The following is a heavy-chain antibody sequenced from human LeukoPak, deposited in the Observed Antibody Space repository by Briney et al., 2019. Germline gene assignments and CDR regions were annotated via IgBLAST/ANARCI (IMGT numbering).Heavy chain of an antibody. V-gene: IGHV4-39*01. Sequence: SETLSLTCTVSGGSISSSSYYWGWIRQPPGKGLEWIGSIYYSGSTYYNPSLKSRVAISVDTSKNQFSLKLTSVTAADTAVYFCARQTRYPLYYMDVWGKGTTVTISS. D-gene: IGHD1-14*01. J-gene: IGHJ6*03. CDR3: ARQTRYPLYYMDV. CDR2: IYYSGST. CDR1: GGSISSSSYY.